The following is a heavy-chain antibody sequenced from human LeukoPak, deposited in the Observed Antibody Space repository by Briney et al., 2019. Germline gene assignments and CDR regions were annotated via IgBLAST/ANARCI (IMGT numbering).Heavy chain of an antibody. J-gene: IGHJ4*02. D-gene: IGHD1-26*01. CDR1: GGSTSSRSYY. Sequence: SETLSLTCTVSGGSTSSRSYYWGWIRQPPGKGLEWIGSVYYSGSTYYNPSLQSRVTISVDTSKNQFSLQLTSVTAADTAVYYCAGQTWGGNYHPYYFDYWGQGTLVPVSS. CDR2: VYYSGST. CDR3: AGQTWGGNYHPYYFDY. V-gene: IGHV4-39*01.